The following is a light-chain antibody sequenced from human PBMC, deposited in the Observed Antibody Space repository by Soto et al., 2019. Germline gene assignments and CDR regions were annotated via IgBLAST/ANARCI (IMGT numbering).Light chain of an antibody. V-gene: IGLV2-14*01. Sequence: QSALTQPASVSGSPGQSITLSCTGTSSDVGGYNYVSWYQQHPGKAPKLMIYEVSNRPSGVSNRFSGSKSGNTASLTISGLQAEDEADYYCSSYTSSSTLVVFGTGTKVTVL. J-gene: IGLJ1*01. CDR1: SSDVGGYNY. CDR3: SSYTSSSTLVV. CDR2: EVS.